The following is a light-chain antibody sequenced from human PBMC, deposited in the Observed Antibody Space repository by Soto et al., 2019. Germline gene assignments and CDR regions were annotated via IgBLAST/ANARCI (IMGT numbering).Light chain of an antibody. J-gene: IGKJ1*01. CDR2: KAS. CDR1: QTISSW. Sequence: IQMTQSPSSLSASVGDRVTISFRASQTISSWLAWYQQKPGKAPKLLIYKASTLKSGVPSRFSGSGSGTEFTLTISSLQPDDFATYYCQHYNSYSGAFGQGTKVDIK. CDR3: QHYNSYSGA. V-gene: IGKV1-5*03.